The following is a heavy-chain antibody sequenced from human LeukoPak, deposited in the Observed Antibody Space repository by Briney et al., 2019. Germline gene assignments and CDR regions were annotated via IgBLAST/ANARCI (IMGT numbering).Heavy chain of an antibody. CDR3: ASGDYYDSQFDY. V-gene: IGHV4-30-4*01. J-gene: IGHJ4*02. CDR1: GGSISSGDYY. D-gene: IGHD3-22*01. CDR2: IYYSGST. Sequence: PSETLSLTCTVSGGSISSGDYYWSWIRQPPGKGLEWIGYIYYSGSTYYNPSLKSRVTISVDTSKNQFSLKLSSVTAADTAVYYCASGDYYDSQFDYWGQGTLVTVSS.